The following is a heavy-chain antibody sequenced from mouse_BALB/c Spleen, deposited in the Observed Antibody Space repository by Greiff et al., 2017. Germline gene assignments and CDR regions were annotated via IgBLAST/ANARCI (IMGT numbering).Heavy chain of an antibody. CDR3: SREGGPYYFDY. CDR2: ISYSGST. Sequence: EVKLMESGPGLVKPSQSLSLTCTVTGYSITSDYAWYWIRQFPGNKLEWMGYISYSGSTSYNPSLKSRISITRDTSKNQFFLQLNSVTTEDTATYDCSREGGPYYFDYWGQGTTLTVSS. J-gene: IGHJ2*01. V-gene: IGHV3-2*02. CDR1: GYSITSDYA.